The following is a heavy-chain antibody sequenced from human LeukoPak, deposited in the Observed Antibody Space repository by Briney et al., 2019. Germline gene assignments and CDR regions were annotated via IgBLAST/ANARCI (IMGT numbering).Heavy chain of an antibody. D-gene: IGHD3-10*01. V-gene: IGHV3-74*01. Sequence: GGSLRLSCAASGFTLSTYWMNWRRQGPGKGLVWVSRINSDGSTTSYADSVKGRFTISRDNAKNTLYLQMNSLRAEDTAVYYCARGPYSGSATYYNDYWGQGTLVTVSS. CDR1: GFTLSTYW. CDR2: INSDGSTT. J-gene: IGHJ4*02. CDR3: ARGPYSGSATYYNDY.